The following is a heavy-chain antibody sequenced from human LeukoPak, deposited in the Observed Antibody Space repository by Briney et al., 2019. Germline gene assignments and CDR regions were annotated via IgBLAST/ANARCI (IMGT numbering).Heavy chain of an antibody. V-gene: IGHV3-7*01. CDR2: IKQDGSEK. CDR1: GFTFSSYW. J-gene: IGHJ3*02. Sequence: GGSLRLSCAASGFTFSSYWMSWVRQAPGKGLEWVANIKQDGSEKYYVDSVKGRFTISRDNAKNSLYLQMNSLIAEDTAVYYCARDPYYYDSSGYYYVPAFDIWGQGTMVTVSS. D-gene: IGHD3-22*01. CDR3: ARDPYYYDSSGYYYVPAFDI.